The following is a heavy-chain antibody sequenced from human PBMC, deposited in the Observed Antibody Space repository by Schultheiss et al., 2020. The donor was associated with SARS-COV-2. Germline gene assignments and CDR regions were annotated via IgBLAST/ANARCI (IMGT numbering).Heavy chain of an antibody. CDR3: ARRLERQVDAFDI. D-gene: IGHD1-1*01. Sequence: GGLRLSCAASGFTFSSYAMSWVRQAPGKGLEWVSAISGSGGSTYYADSVKGRFTISRDNAKNSLYLQMNSLRAEDTAVYYCARRLERQVDAFDIWGQGTMVTVSS. V-gene: IGHV3-23*01. CDR2: ISGSGGST. J-gene: IGHJ3*02. CDR1: GFTFSSYA.